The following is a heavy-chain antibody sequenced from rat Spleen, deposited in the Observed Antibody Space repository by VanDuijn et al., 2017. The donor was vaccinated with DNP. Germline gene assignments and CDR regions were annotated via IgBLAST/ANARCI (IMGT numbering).Heavy chain of an antibody. D-gene: IGHD1-11*01. CDR1: GFNFNDCW. J-gene: IGHJ2*01. Sequence: EVQLVESGGGLVQPGRSLKLSCAASGFNFNDCWMGWVRQAPKKGLEWVATIIFDGNSTYYGDSVKGRFTISRDDAESTLYLQMDSLRSEDTATYYCATQDYGVHYFDYWGQGVMVTVSS. CDR2: IIFDGNST. CDR3: ATQDYGVHYFDY. V-gene: IGHV5-7*01.